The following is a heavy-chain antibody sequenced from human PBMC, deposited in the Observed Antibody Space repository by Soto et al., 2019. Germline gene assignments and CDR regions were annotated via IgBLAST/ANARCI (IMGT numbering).Heavy chain of an antibody. V-gene: IGHV5-51*01. CDR1: GYSFTSYW. CDR3: ARHSSIVVVVAALDP. J-gene: IGHJ5*02. CDR2: IYPGDSDT. D-gene: IGHD2-15*01. Sequence: GESLKISCKASGYSFTSYWIAWVRQVPGKGLEWMGIIYPGDSDTRYSPSFQGQVTISADKSISTAYLQWSSLTASDTAMYYCARHSSIVVVVAALDPWGQGTLVTVSS.